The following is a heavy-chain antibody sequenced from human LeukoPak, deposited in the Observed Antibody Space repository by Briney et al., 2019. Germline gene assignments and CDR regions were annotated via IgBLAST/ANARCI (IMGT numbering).Heavy chain of an antibody. V-gene: IGHV4-34*01. J-gene: IGHJ4*02. CDR2: INYSGST. Sequence: SETLSLTCAVYGGSFSSYYWSWIRQPPGKGLEWIGEINYSGSTKYNPSLESRVTISVDTFKNHFSLMPTSLTAADTAVYYCARGPPLSPDYDISTGYYNFDYWGQGTLVTVSS. D-gene: IGHD3-9*01. CDR1: GGSFSSYY. CDR3: ARGPPLSPDYDISTGYYNFDY.